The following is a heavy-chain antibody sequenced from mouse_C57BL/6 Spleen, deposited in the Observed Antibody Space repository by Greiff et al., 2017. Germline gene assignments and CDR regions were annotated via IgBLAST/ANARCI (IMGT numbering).Heavy chain of an antibody. J-gene: IGHJ4*01. V-gene: IGHV1-42*01. D-gene: IGHD3-2*01. Sequence: VQLKQSGPELVKPGASVKISCKASGYSFTGYYMNWVKQSPEKSLEWIGEINPSTGGTTYNEKFKGKATLTADKSSSTAYMELRSLTSEDSAVYFCARGDSSYAMDYWGQGTSVTVSS. CDR1: GYSFTGYY. CDR3: ARGDSSYAMDY. CDR2: INPSTGGT.